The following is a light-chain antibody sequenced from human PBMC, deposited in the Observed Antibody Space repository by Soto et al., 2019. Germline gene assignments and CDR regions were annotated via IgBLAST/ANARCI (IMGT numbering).Light chain of an antibody. J-gene: IGKJ1*01. V-gene: IGKV3-20*01. CDR1: QSVSSSY. Sequence: PGTPSLSPGERATLSCRASQSVSSSYLAWYQQKPGQAPRLLIYGASSRATGIPDRFSGSGSGTDFTLTISRLEPEDFAVYYCQQYGSPPQTFGQGTKVDIK. CDR3: QQYGSPPQT. CDR2: GAS.